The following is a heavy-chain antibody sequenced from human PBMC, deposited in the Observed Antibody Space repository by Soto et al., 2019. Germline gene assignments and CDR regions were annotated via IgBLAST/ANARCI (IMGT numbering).Heavy chain of an antibody. Sequence: QVQLVQSGAEVKKPGSSVKVSCKASGGTFSSYAISWVRQAPGQGREWMGGIIPIFGTANYAQKLQGRVTITADESTSTAYMELSSLRSEDTAVYYCATFEYSYGPPLGYWGQGTLVTVSS. J-gene: IGHJ4*02. CDR1: GGTFSSYA. D-gene: IGHD5-18*01. V-gene: IGHV1-69*12. CDR3: ATFEYSYGPPLGY. CDR2: IIPIFGTA.